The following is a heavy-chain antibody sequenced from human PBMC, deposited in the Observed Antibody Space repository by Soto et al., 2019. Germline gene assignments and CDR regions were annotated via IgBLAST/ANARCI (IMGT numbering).Heavy chain of an antibody. CDR3: AKDNDRGVINYFDY. Sequence: EVQLLESGGGLVQPGGSLRLSCAASGFTFSSYAMSWVRQAPGKGLEWVSAISGSGGSTYYADSVKGRFTISRDNXMNTLYLQMNSLRAEDTAVYYCAKDNDRGVINYFDYWGQGTLVTVSS. CDR2: ISGSGGST. J-gene: IGHJ4*02. V-gene: IGHV3-23*01. CDR1: GFTFSSYA. D-gene: IGHD3-10*02.